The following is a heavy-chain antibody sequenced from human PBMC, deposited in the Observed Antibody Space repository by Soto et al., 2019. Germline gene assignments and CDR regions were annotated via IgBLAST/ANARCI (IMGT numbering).Heavy chain of an antibody. Sequence: ASVKVSCKASGYTFTSYAMHWVRQAPGQRLEWMGWINAGNGNTKYSQKYQGRVTITRDTSVSTAYMELSSLRSDDTAVYYCARGYDILTGYYSPAVYGMDVWGQGTTVTVSS. CDR1: GYTFTSYA. D-gene: IGHD3-9*01. CDR3: ARGYDILTGYYSPAVYGMDV. J-gene: IGHJ6*02. CDR2: INAGNGNT. V-gene: IGHV1-3*01.